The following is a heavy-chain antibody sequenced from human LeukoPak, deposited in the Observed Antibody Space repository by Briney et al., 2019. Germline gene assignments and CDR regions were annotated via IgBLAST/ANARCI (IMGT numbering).Heavy chain of an antibody. CDR3: ARHNDGYSGYGGIDY. CDR1: GYSFTSYW. Sequence: GESLKISCKGSGYSFTSYWIGWVRQMPGKGLEWMGIIYPGDSGTRYSPSFQGQVTISADKSISTAYLQWSSLKASDTAMYYCARHNDGYSGYGGIDYWGQGTLVTVSS. J-gene: IGHJ4*02. CDR2: IYPGDSGT. V-gene: IGHV5-51*01. D-gene: IGHD5-12*01.